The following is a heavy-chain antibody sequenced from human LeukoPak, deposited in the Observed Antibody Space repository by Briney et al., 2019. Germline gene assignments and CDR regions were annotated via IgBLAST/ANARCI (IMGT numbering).Heavy chain of an antibody. CDR3: ARAAAQGGFRHFDY. Sequence: GRSLRLSCAASGFTFSSYAMHWVRQAPGKGLEWVAVISYDGSNKYYGDSVKGRFTISRDNSKNTLYLQMNSLRAEDTAVYYCARAAAQGGFRHFDYWGQGTLVTVSS. D-gene: IGHD3-10*01. CDR2: ISYDGSNK. V-gene: IGHV3-30-3*01. CDR1: GFTFSSYA. J-gene: IGHJ4*02.